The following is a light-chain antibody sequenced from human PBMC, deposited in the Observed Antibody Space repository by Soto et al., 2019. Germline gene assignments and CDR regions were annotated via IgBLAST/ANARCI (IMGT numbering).Light chain of an antibody. V-gene: IGKV1-5*01. CDR3: QQYDSYSAT. CDR1: QISDDF. Sequence: DIQMTQSPSTLSASVGDRVTITCRTSQISDDFLAWFQQKPGKAPKLLVFDTSKLAGGVPSRFSVSTSGSDFTLSISGLQPDDFGTYYCQQYDSYSATFGPGTKVEIK. J-gene: IGKJ3*01. CDR2: DTS.